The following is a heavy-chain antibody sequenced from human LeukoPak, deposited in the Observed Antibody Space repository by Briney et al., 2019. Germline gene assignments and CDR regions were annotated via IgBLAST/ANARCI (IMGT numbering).Heavy chain of an antibody. Sequence: GESLRLSCAGSGFIFSDFYMNWIRQAPGKGLEWLAYISPSGSYTTYGDSVKGHFVISRDNTKNSVSLQMDSLRAEDTAVYFCAGDQVSAVFDYWGQGARVTV. CDR2: ISPSGSYT. J-gene: IGHJ4*02. CDR3: AGDQVSAVFDY. CDR1: GFIFSDFY. D-gene: IGHD5/OR15-5a*01. V-gene: IGHV3-11*05.